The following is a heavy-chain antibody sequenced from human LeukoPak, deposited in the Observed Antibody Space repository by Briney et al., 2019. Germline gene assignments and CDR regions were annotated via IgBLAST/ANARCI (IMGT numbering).Heavy chain of an antibody. CDR2: IIPIFGTA. Sequence: APVKVSCKASGGTFGSYAISWVRQAPGQGLEWMGGIIPIFGTANYAQKFRGRVTITADKSTSTAYMELSSLRSEDTAVYYCARDPSLDAFDIWGQGTMVTVSS. D-gene: IGHD6-6*01. J-gene: IGHJ3*02. V-gene: IGHV1-69*06. CDR3: ARDPSLDAFDI. CDR1: GGTFGSYA.